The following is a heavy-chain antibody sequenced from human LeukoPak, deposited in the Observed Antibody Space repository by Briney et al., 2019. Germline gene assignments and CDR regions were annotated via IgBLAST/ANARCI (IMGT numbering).Heavy chain of an antibody. V-gene: IGHV4-38-2*02. Sequence: PSETLSLTCTVSGGSISSGYYWGWIRQPPGKGLEWIGSIYHSGSTYYNPSLKSRVTISVDTSKNQFSLKLSSVTAADTAVYYCARDPLPAATVFDYWGQGTLVTVSS. CDR1: GGSISSGYY. CDR3: ARDPLPAATVFDY. J-gene: IGHJ4*02. CDR2: IYHSGST. D-gene: IGHD2-2*01.